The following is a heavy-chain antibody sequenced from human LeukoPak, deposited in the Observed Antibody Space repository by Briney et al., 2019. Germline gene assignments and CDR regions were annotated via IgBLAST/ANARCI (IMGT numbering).Heavy chain of an antibody. V-gene: IGHV4-34*01. CDR2: INHSGST. CDR3: AHNGWYSIDC. D-gene: IGHD6-19*01. Sequence: PSETLSLTCAVYGGSFSGYYWSWIRQPPGKGLEWIGEINHSGSTNYNPSLKSRVTISVDTSKNQFSLRLSSVTAADTAVYYCAHNGWYSIDCWGQGTLVTVSS. J-gene: IGHJ4*02. CDR1: GGSFSGYY.